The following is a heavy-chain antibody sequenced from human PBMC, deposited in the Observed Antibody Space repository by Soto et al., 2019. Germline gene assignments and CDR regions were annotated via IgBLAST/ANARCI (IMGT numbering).Heavy chain of an antibody. CDR3: AREDWFDP. CDR1: GFTVSSTY. Sequence: EVQLVESGGGLIQPVGSLRLSCAASGFTVSSTYRSWVRQAPGKGLEWVSVLYSGGSTYYADAVKGRFTISRDNSKHTLYLHMNSRRAEDRAVYYWAREDWFDPWGQGTLVTVSS. V-gene: IGHV3-53*01. CDR2: LYSGGST. J-gene: IGHJ5*02.